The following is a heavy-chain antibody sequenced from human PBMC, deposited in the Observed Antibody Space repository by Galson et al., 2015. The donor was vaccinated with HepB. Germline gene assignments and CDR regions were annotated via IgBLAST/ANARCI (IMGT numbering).Heavy chain of an antibody. V-gene: IGHV3-7*01. J-gene: IGHJ4*02. D-gene: IGHD3-3*01. CDR3: ARYDFWTGSYQDY. CDR1: GLTFSTYW. Sequence: SLRLSCAASGLTFSTYWMSWVRQAPGKGLEWVAKIKQDGSEKYFVDSVKGRFTISRDNAKNSLYLHMSSLRAEDTGVYYCARYDFWTGSYQDYWGQGTLVTVSS. CDR2: IKQDGSEK.